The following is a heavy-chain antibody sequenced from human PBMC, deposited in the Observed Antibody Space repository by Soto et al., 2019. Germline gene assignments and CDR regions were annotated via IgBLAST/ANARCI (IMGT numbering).Heavy chain of an antibody. Sequence: QVQLQESGPGLVKPSETLSLICVVSGDSFSSDHWWSWVRQPPGKGLEWIGEVYHNGNTNYNPSLKSRVTVSLDTSKTHFSLKVTSVTAADTAVYYCVRDYGDFYFDYWGQGALVTVSS. CDR1: GDSFSSDHW. D-gene: IGHD4-17*01. CDR2: VYHNGNT. CDR3: VRDYGDFYFDY. J-gene: IGHJ4*02. V-gene: IGHV4-4*02.